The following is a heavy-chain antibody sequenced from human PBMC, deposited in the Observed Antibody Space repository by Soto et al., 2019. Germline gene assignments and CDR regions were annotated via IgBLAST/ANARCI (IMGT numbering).Heavy chain of an antibody. CDR1: GFSLSTSGVG. V-gene: IGHV2-5*02. Sequence: QITLKESGPPLVKPTQTLTLTCTFSGFSLSTSGVGVGWIRQPPGKALECLALIYWDDDKRYSPSLKSRLTITKDTSKNQVVLTMTNMDPVDTATYYCARTTTVTTLDYWGQGTLVTVSS. J-gene: IGHJ4*02. D-gene: IGHD4-17*01. CDR2: IYWDDDK. CDR3: ARTTTVTTLDY.